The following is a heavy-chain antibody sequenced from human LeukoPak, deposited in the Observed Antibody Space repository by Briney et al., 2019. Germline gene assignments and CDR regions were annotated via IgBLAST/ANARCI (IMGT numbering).Heavy chain of an antibody. V-gene: IGHV1-46*04. CDR3: ARGYCNGGGCSVLDAFDF. D-gene: IGHD2-15*01. CDR1: GYTFTNYY. J-gene: IGHJ3*01. Sequence: ASVKVSCKASGYTFTNYYMHWVRQAPGQGLEWVGIIKPSGGSTSYPQKLQGRVTMTSDTSTSTVYMELSSLRSEDTAVYYCARGYCNGGGCSVLDAFDFWGQGTMVTVSS. CDR2: IKPSGGST.